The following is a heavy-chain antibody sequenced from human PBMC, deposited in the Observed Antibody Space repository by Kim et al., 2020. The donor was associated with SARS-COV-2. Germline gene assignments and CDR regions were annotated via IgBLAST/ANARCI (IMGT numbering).Heavy chain of an antibody. CDR3: AKVLNWNDGRGMDA. V-gene: IGHV3-23*01. CDR2: MSGGGGST. Sequence: GGSLRLSCVASGFTFSNYAMSWVRQAPRKGLEWVSAMSGGGGSTYYAASVKGRFTISRDYSKNTLYLQMNTLGADDTAVYYCAKVLNWNDGRGMDAWGQG. CDR1: GFTFSNYA. D-gene: IGHD1-1*01. J-gene: IGHJ6*02.